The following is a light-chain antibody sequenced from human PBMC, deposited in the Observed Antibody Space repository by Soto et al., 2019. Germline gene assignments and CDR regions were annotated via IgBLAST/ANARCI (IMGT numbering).Light chain of an antibody. V-gene: IGLV2-14*01. CDR3: SSYTDSSNYV. CDR1: SGDLAIYNY. J-gene: IGLJ1*01. CDR2: QVT. Sequence: QSALTQPASVSGSPGQSITISCTGTSGDLAIYNYVSWYQQQPGKAPKLMIYQVTNRPSGVSNRFSGSRSGNTASLTISGLQAEGEADYYCSSYTDSSNYVFGTGTKVTVL.